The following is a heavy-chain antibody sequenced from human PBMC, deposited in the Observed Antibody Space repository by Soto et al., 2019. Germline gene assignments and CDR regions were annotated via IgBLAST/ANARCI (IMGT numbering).Heavy chain of an antibody. CDR2: ISGSGDDT. CDR1: GFPFNTYA. V-gene: IGHV3-23*01. Sequence: GGSLRLSCAASGFPFNTYAMNWVRQAPGKGLEWGSVISGSGDDTYYADTVKGRFTISRDNSKNTLFLQMDSLRPEDTAIYYRAKGGTTGTTNSHFWYFDLWGRGTLVTVSS. CDR3: AKGGTTGTTNSHFWYFDL. D-gene: IGHD1-1*01. J-gene: IGHJ2*01.